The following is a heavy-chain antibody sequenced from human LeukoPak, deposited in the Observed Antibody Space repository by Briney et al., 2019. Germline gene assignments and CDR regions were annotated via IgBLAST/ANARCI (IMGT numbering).Heavy chain of an antibody. J-gene: IGHJ4*02. V-gene: IGHV4-34*01. Sequence: SETLSLTCAVYGGSFSGYYWSWIRQPPGKGLEWIGEINHSGSTNYNPSLKSRVTISVDTSKNQFSLKLSSVTAADTAVYYCAREGTMITFGGVIVPYYFDYWGQGTLVAVSS. CDR1: GGSFSGYY. CDR3: AREGTMITFGGVIVPYYFDY. CDR2: INHSGST. D-gene: IGHD3-16*02.